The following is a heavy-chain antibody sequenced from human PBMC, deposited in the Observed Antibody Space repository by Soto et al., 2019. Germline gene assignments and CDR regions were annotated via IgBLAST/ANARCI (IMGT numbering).Heavy chain of an antibody. V-gene: IGHV3-21*01. CDR2: ISSSSSYI. J-gene: IGHJ4*02. CDR3: ARGLLMAYYYDSGGYYPGDY. CDR1: GFTFSSYS. Sequence: GGSLRLSCAASGFTFSSYSMNWVRQAPGKGLEWVSSISSSSSYIYYADSVKGRFTISRDNAKNSLYLQMNSLRAEDTAVYYCARGLLMAYYYDSGGYYPGDYWGQGTLVTVSS. D-gene: IGHD3-22*01.